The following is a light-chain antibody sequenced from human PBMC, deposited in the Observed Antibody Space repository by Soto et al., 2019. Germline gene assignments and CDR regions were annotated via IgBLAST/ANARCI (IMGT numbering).Light chain of an antibody. CDR1: QSVRGN. J-gene: IGKJ4*01. CDR3: QQYNPWPPLT. V-gene: IGKV3-15*01. CDR2: DSS. Sequence: AALSLWQGQRSTRACMCSQSVRGNLAWYQQKPGQAPRLLIYDSSTRAAGIPLRFSGTGSGTDFTLTVTSLQSEHFAGYFGQQYNPWPPLTFGGGPKVDI.